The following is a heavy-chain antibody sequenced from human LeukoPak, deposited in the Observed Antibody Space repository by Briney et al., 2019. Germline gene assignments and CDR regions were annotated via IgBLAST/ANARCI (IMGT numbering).Heavy chain of an antibody. CDR3: AREGSSGWYLNWFDP. V-gene: IGHV1-18*01. J-gene: IGHJ5*02. D-gene: IGHD6-19*01. CDR1: GYTFTSYG. Sequence: EASVKVSCKASGYTFTSYGISWVRQAPGQGLEWMGWISAYNGNTNYAQKLQGRVTMTTDTSTSTAYMELRSLRSDDTAVYYCAREGSSGWYLNWFDPWGQGTLVTVSS. CDR2: ISAYNGNT.